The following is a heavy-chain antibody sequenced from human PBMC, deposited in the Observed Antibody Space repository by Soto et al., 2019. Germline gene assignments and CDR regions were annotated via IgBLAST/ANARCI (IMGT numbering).Heavy chain of an antibody. CDR1: GGTFSSYT. CDR3: ARDEGYCGGDCYSGDAFDI. Sequence: SEKVYCKASGGTFSSYTISWVRQAPRQGLEWMGRIIPILGIANYAQKFQGRVTITADKSTSTAYMELSSLRSEDTAVYYCARDEGYCGGDCYSGDAFDIWG. D-gene: IGHD2-21*01. CDR2: IIPILGIA. J-gene: IGHJ3*02. V-gene: IGHV1-69*04.